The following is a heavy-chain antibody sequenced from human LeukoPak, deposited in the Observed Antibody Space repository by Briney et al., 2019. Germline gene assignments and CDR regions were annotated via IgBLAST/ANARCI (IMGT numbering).Heavy chain of an antibody. CDR3: ARISPENYSGSYPFDY. D-gene: IGHD1-26*01. J-gene: IGHJ4*02. Sequence: SGPTLVNPTQTLTLTCTFSGFSLSTRGMRVNWIRQPPGKALEWLARIDRDDDKFYSTSLKTRLTISKDTSKNQVVLTMTNMDPVDTATYYCARISPENYSGSYPFDYWGQGTLVTVSS. CDR2: IDRDDDK. V-gene: IGHV2-70*04. CDR1: GFSLSTRGMR.